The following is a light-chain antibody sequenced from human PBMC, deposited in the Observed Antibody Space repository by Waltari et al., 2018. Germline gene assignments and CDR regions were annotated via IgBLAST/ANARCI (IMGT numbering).Light chain of an antibody. Sequence: EIVLTQSPDTLSLSPGERATLSCRASQSVDSRHIGWYQQKHSQAPRLLIFGAFSRATGIPDRFSGSGSGTDFTLTISSLEPEDFAVYYCQQHITSPYTFGPGTKLET. V-gene: IGKV3-20*01. CDR3: QQHITSPYT. J-gene: IGKJ2*01. CDR1: QSVDSRH. CDR2: GAF.